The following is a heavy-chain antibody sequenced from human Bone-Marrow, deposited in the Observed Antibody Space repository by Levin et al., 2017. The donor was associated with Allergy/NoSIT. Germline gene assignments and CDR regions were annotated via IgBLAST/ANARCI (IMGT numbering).Heavy chain of an antibody. Sequence: SETLSLTCTVSGGSVSSGSYYWSWIRQPPGKGLEWIGYIYYSGSTNYNPSLKSRVTISVDTSKNQFSLKLSSVTAADTAVYYCARDLGTVGNWGQGTLVTVSS. CDR3: ARDLGTVGN. D-gene: IGHD2-8*02. CDR2: IYYSGST. V-gene: IGHV4-61*01. CDR1: GGSVSSGSYY. J-gene: IGHJ4*02.